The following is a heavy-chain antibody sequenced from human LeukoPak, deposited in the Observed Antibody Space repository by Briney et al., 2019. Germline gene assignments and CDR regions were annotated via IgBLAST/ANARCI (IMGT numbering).Heavy chain of an antibody. D-gene: IGHD4-23*01. CDR1: GFTLSSYW. CDR2: IKGDGSEK. J-gene: IGHJ4*02. V-gene: IGHV3-7*01. CDR3: ATHYSG. Sequence: PGGSLRISFAGSGFTLSSYWMSWVRPGPGKGLEWVACIKGDGSEKYYVDSVKGRFTISRDNAKNSLYLQMNSLGAEDTAVYYCATHYSGRGQGTLVTVSS.